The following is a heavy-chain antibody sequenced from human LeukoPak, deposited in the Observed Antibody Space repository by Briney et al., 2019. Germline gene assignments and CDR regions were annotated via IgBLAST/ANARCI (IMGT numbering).Heavy chain of an antibody. CDR2: INWNGGST. CDR1: GFTFDDYG. J-gene: IGHJ4*02. CDR3: ARDGGGYSSSWYGDFDY. V-gene: IGHV3-20*04. Sequence: GGSLRLSCAASGFTFDDYGMSWVRQAPGKGLEWVSGINWNGGSTGYADSVKGRFTISRDNAKNSLYLQMSSLRAEDTALYYCARDGGGYSSSWYGDFDYWGQGTLVTVSS. D-gene: IGHD6-13*01.